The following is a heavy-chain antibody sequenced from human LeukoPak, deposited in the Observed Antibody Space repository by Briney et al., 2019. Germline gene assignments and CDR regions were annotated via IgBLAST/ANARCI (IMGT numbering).Heavy chain of an antibody. CDR3: ARDWGSRLYYYYMDV. V-gene: IGHV3-7*01. J-gene: IGHJ6*03. CDR1: GFTFNSYN. Sequence: GGSLRLSCAASGFTFNSYNMSWVRQAPGKGLEWVANIKQDGSEKYYVDSVKGRFTISRDNAKNSLYLQMNSLRAEDTAVYYCARDWGSRLYYYYMDVWGKGTTVTVSS. CDR2: IKQDGSEK. D-gene: IGHD6-13*01.